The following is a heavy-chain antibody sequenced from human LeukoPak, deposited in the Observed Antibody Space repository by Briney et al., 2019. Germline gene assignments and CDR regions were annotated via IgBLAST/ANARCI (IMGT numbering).Heavy chain of an antibody. J-gene: IGHJ3*02. V-gene: IGHV3-74*01. Sequence: GGSLRLSCAASGFTFDDYGMHWVRQAPGKGLVWVSRINDDGSATFYADSVKGRFTISRDDAKNSLYLQMNSLRVEDTAVYYCATNPYSSGWYGALDIWGQGTMVTVSS. D-gene: IGHD6-19*01. CDR2: INDDGSAT. CDR3: ATNPYSSGWYGALDI. CDR1: GFTFDDYG.